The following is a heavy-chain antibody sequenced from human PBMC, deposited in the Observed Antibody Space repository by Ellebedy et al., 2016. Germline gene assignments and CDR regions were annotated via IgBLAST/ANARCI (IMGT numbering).Heavy chain of an antibody. CDR1: GFAFSSCA. CDR3: VKEAAGHSYAQN. J-gene: IGHJ4*02. D-gene: IGHD3-16*01. CDR2: ISENGANT. V-gene: IGHV3-23*01. Sequence: GESLKISXTASGFAFSSCAMSWVRQAPGKGLEWVSAISENGANTYYADSVKGRFTISRDNSKNTLYLQMNSLRPEDTAIYYCVKEAAGHSYAQNWGQGTLVTVSS.